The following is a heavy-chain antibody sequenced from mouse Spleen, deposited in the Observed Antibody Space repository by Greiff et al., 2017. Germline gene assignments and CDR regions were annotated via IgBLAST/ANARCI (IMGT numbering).Heavy chain of an antibody. CDR2: IWSDGST. J-gene: IGHJ1*01. D-gene: IGHD2-14*01. V-gene: IGHV2-4-1*01. CDR3: ARDYRYDDWYFDV. Sequence: QVQLQQSGPGLVAPSQSLSITCTVSGFSLTNYAVHWVRQSPGKGLEWLGVIWSDGSTDYNAAFISRLSISKDNSKSQVFFKMNSLQADDTAIYYCARDYRYDDWYFDVWGAGTTVTVSS. CDR1: GFSLTNYA.